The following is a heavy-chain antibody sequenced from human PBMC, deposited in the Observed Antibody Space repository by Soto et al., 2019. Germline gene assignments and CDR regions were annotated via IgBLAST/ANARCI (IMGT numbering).Heavy chain of an antibody. V-gene: IGHV1-46*01. J-gene: IGHJ6*02. CDR3: ARWDHGGEVVPAANGMDV. Sequence: GASVKVSCKASGYTFTSYYMHWVRQAPGQGLEWMGIINPSGGSTSYAQKIQGRVTMTRDTSTSTVYMELSSLRSEDTAVYYCARWDHGGEVVPAANGMDVWGQGTTVTVSS. CDR1: GYTFTSYY. CDR2: INPSGGST. D-gene: IGHD2-2*01.